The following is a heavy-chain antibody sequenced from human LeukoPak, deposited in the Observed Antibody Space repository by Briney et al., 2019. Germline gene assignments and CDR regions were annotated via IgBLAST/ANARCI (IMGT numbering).Heavy chain of an antibody. CDR1: GFTFSSYG. J-gene: IGHJ4*02. Sequence: GGSLRLSCAASGFTFSSYGMHWVRQAPGKGLEWVAVIWYDGSNKYYADSVKGRFTISRDNAKNSLYLQMSSLRAEDTAVYYCARRTGCDYWGQGTLVTVSS. D-gene: IGHD2-8*02. CDR2: IWYDGSNK. V-gene: IGHV3-33*01. CDR3: ARRTGCDY.